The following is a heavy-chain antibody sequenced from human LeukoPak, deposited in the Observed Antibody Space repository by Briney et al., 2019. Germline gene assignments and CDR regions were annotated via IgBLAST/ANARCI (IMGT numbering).Heavy chain of an antibody. Sequence: GASVKVSCKAFGYTFTSNYMHWVRQAPGQGPEWMGVISPSGGSTTYAQKFQGRVTLTRDMSTSTDYLELSSLRSEDTAVYYCARDFSSGSYYGDYYFDYWGQGTLVTVSS. D-gene: IGHD1-26*01. CDR2: ISPSGGST. CDR3: ARDFSSGSYYGDYYFDY. CDR1: GYTFTSNY. V-gene: IGHV1-46*01. J-gene: IGHJ4*02.